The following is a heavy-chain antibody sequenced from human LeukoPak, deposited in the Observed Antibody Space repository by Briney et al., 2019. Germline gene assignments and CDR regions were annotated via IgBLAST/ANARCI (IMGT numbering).Heavy chain of an antibody. J-gene: IGHJ6*03. CDR1: GGSISGYY. D-gene: IGHD4-11*01. CDR2: IYTSGST. V-gene: IGHV4-4*09. Sequence: PSETLSLTCTVSGGSISGYYWSWIRQPPGKGLEWIGYIYTSGSTNYNPSLKSRVTISVDTSKNQFSLKLSSVTAADTAVYYCARRRTVTQRGYYMDVWGKGTTVTVSS. CDR3: ARRRTVTQRGYYMDV.